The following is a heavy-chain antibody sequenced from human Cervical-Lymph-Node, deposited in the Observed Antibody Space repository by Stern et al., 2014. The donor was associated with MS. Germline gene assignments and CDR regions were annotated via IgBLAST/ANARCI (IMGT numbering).Heavy chain of an antibody. CDR2: NNDSGNT. CDR1: GGSFSGFH. CDR3: ARGGGSGLGFDP. Sequence: QVQLQQWGAGLLKPSETLSLTCAVYGGSFSGFHWSWIRQTPGKGLEWIGENNDSGNTNYSPSLKSRVTISMDKSQNQFSLKLTSVTAADTAIYFCARGGGSGLGFDPWGQGTLVTVSS. V-gene: IGHV4-34*01. D-gene: IGHD3-3*01. J-gene: IGHJ5*02.